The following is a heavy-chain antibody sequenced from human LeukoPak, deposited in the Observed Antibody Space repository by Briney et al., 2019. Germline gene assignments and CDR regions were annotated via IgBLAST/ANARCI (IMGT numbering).Heavy chain of an antibody. D-gene: IGHD2-21*02. CDR3: ARRRIVGSDPGCYFDY. Sequence: ASVKVSCKASGYTFTGYYIHWMRQAPGQGLEWMGWMNPNSGDTSYAQRFQGRVTMTRDTPISTAYMELTRLRSDDTAVYYCARRRIVGSDPGCYFDYWGQGPLVTVSS. CDR2: MNPNSGDT. V-gene: IGHV1-2*02. CDR1: GYTFTGYY. J-gene: IGHJ4*02.